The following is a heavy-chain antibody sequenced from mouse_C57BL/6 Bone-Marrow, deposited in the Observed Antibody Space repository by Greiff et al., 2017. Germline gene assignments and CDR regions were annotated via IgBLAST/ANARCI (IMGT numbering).Heavy chain of an antibody. D-gene: IGHD1-1*01. CDR1: GYTFTSYG. V-gene: IGHV1-81*01. J-gene: IGHJ1*03. CDR2: IYPRRGNT. CDR3: ARGVAYPSGYFDV. Sequence: VQLQQSGAELARPGASVKLSCKASGYTFTSYGISWVKQRTGQGLEWLGEIYPRRGNTYYNEKFKGKATLTADKSSSTAYMELRSLTSEDSAVDCCARGVAYPSGYFDVWGTGTTVTVSS.